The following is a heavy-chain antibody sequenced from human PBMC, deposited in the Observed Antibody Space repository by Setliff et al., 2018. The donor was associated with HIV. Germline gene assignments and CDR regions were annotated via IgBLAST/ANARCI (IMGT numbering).Heavy chain of an antibody. CDR3: ARDPHYHDRSGYYSWFYFDF. J-gene: IGHJ4*02. D-gene: IGHD3-22*01. CDR1: GGSLTNYY. CDR2: IVDSGST. Sequence: ASETLSLTCTLYGGSLTNYYWTWIRQSPGEGLEWIGEIVDSGSTNYNPSLKSRITMSVDTSKNQFSLNLSSVTAADTAVYYCARDPHYHDRSGYYSWFYFDFWGQGRLVTVSS. V-gene: IGHV4-34*10.